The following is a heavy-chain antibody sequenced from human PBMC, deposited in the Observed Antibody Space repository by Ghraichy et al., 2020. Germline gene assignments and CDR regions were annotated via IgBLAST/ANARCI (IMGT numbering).Heavy chain of an antibody. J-gene: IGHJ4*02. V-gene: IGHV1-3*01. CDR2: INAGNGNT. CDR3: ARVPIVVVVAATGHFDY. D-gene: IGHD2-15*01. CDR1: GYTFTSYA. Sequence: ASVKVSCKASGYTFTSYAMHWVRQAPGQRLEWMGWINAGNGNTKYSQKFQGRVTITRDTSASTAYMELSSLRSEDTAVYYCARVPIVVVVAATGHFDYWGQGTLVTVSS.